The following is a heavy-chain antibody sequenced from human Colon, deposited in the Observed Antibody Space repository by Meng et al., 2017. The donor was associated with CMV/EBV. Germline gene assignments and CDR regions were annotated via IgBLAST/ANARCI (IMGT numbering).Heavy chain of an antibody. CDR3: AREEGDRDYSAYGLDV. J-gene: IGHJ6*02. D-gene: IGHD3-10*01. Sequence: GESLKISCAASGFTFSDYYMSWIRQAPGKGLVWVSRINSDGSSSSYADSVKGRFTISRDNAKNSLYLQMNSLRAEDTALYYCAREEGDRDYSAYGLDVWGQGTTVTVSS. CDR2: INSDGSSS. CDR1: GFTFSDYY. V-gene: IGHV3-74*01.